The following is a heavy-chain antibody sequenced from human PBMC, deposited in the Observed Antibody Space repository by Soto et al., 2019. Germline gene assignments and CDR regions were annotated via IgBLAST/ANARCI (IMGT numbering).Heavy chain of an antibody. CDR2: ISYDGSNK. Sequence: GSLRLSCAASGFTFSSYGMHWVRQAPGKGLEWVAVISYDGSNKYYADSVKGRFTISRDNSKNTLYLQMNSLRAEDTAVYYCAKDRGYCSSTSCYAYYYYGMDVWGQGTTVTVSS. J-gene: IGHJ6*02. CDR3: AKDRGYCSSTSCYAYYYYGMDV. D-gene: IGHD2-2*01. CDR1: GFTFSSYG. V-gene: IGHV3-30*18.